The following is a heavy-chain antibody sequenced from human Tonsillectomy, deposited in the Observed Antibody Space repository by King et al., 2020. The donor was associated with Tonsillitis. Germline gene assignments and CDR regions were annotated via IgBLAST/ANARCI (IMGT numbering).Heavy chain of an antibody. D-gene: IGHD5-24*01. V-gene: IGHV1-2*02. Sequence: VQLVESGAEMRQPGASVKVSCTASGFTFTDYYMHWVRQAPGQGLEWMGYINLKTGGKKYAQKFLDRVTMTRDTSINTAYMEVMRLKSDDTAVYYCARDDGDSLYNASDVGGQGTMVTVSS. CDR1: GFTFTDYY. CDR3: ARDDGDSLYNASDV. CDR2: INLKTGGK. J-gene: IGHJ3*01.